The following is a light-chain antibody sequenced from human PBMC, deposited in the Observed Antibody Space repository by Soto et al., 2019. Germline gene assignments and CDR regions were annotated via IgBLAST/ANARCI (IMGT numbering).Light chain of an antibody. CDR3: SSYAGSNLWV. CDR2: EVS. V-gene: IGLV2-8*01. J-gene: IGLJ3*02. Sequence: QSALTQSPSASGSPGQSVTISCTGPSSDVGNYKYVSWYQQHPGNAPKLMSYEVSKRPSGVPDRFSGSKSGNTASLTVSGLQVEDEDDYYCSSYAGSNLWVFGGGTKLTVL. CDR1: SSDVGNYKY.